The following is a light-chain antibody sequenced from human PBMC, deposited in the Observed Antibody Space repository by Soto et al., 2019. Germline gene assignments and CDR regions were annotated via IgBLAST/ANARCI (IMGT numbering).Light chain of an antibody. J-gene: IGKJ5*01. CDR1: QSVSSSC. V-gene: IGKV3-20*01. CDR2: GAS. Sequence: EIVLPQSPGTLSLSPGESATLSCRASQSVSSSCLAWYQQNPGQAHRLLIYGASSRATGIPDRFSGSGSGTDFTLTISRLEPEEFAVYYCQQYGSSPITFGQGTRLEIK. CDR3: QQYGSSPIT.